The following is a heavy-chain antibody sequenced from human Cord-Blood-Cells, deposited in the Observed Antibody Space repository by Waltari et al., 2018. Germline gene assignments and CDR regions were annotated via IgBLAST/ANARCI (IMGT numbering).Heavy chain of an antibody. CDR1: GYTFTGYY. V-gene: IGHV1-2*02. Sequence: QVQLVQSGAAVKKPGASVKVSCKASGYTFTGYYMHWVRQAPGQGLEWMGWINPNSGGTNYAQKFQGRVTMTRDTSISTAYMELSRLGSDDTAVYYCARGTYYYDSSGYYYFDYWGQGTLVTVSS. D-gene: IGHD3-22*01. CDR3: ARGTYYYDSSGYYYFDY. J-gene: IGHJ4*02. CDR2: INPNSGGT.